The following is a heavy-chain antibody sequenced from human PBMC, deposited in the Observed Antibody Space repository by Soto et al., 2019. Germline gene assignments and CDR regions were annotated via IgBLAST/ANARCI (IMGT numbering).Heavy chain of an antibody. J-gene: IGHJ4*02. CDR1: GFTFSSYG. V-gene: IGHV3-33*01. CDR3: ARFTYYDFWSGYSTFDY. D-gene: IGHD3-3*01. Sequence: QVQLVESGGGVVQPGRSLRLSCAASGFTFSSYGMHWVRQAPGKGLEWVAVIWYDGSNKYYADSVKGRFTISRDNSKNTLYLQMNSLRAEDTAVYYCARFTYYDFWSGYSTFDYWGQGTLVTVSS. CDR2: IWYDGSNK.